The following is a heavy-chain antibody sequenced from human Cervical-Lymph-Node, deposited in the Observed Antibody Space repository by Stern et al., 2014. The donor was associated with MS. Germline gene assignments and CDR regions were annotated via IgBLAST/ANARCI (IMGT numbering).Heavy chain of an antibody. Sequence: QVQLVQSGAEVKKPGASVTVSCKASGYTFTSYAMHWVRQAPGQRLEWMGWINAGNGNTKYSQKFQGRVTITRDTSASTAYMELSSLRSEDTAVYYCASPMRWFDPWGQGTLVTVSS. J-gene: IGHJ5*02. CDR2: INAGNGNT. D-gene: IGHD2-2*01. CDR3: ASPMRWFDP. V-gene: IGHV1-3*01. CDR1: GYTFTSYA.